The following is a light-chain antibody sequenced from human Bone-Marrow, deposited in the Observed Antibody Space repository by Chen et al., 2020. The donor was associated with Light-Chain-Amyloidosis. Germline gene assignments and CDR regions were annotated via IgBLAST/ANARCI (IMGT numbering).Light chain of an antibody. J-gene: IGKJ1*01. CDR3: QQYNNWPRT. CDR2: AAS. Sequence: MMMTQSPVTRSVSPGDRATLSCRASPSISGSLAWYQQKPGQAPRLLIYAASTRATGVPARFSGSGSGTEFTLTISSLQSEDFAVYYCQQYNNWPRTFGQGTKVEIK. CDR1: PSISGS. V-gene: IGKV3-15*01.